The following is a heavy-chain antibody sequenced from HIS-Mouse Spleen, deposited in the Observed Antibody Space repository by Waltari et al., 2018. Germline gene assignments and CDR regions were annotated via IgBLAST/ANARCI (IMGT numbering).Heavy chain of an antibody. CDR2: ISYDGSNK. J-gene: IGHJ4*02. V-gene: IGHV3-30*18. CDR1: ASPFSSYG. CDR3: AKDKHHAFDY. Sequence: QVQLVESGGGVVQPGRSLRLSWAASASPFSSYGMHWVRQAPGKGLEWVAVISYDGSNKYYADSVKGRFTISRDNSKNTLYLQMNSLRAEDTAVYYCAKDKHHAFDYWGQGTLVTVSS.